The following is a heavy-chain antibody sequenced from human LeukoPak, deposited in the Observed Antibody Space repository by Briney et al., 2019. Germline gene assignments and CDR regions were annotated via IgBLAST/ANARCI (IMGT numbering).Heavy chain of an antibody. V-gene: IGHV4-59*01. D-gene: IGHD3-10*01. J-gene: IGHJ4*02. CDR1: GGSISSYY. Sequence: PSETLSLTCAVSGGSISSYYWSWIRQPPGKGLEWIGYIYYSGSTNYNPSLKSRVTISVDTSKNQFSLKLSSVTAADTAVYYCARESMVRGVIFYDYWGQGTLVSVSS. CDR2: IYYSGST. CDR3: ARESMVRGVIFYDY.